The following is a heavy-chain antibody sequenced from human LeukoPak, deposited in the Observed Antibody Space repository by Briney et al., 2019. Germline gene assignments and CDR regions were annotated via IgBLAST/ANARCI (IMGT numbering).Heavy chain of an antibody. J-gene: IGHJ4*02. D-gene: IGHD2-2*01. CDR1: GFTFIGNY. CDR3: ARSKDNRGYDVRHLDY. Sequence: ASVKVSCKTGGFTFIGNYLHWVRQAPGQGLEWMGMINPNGGHTDYAQNFQDRVTMTRDMSTGTVYMELSSLRSEDTAVFYCARSKDNRGYDVRHLDYWGQGTLVTVSS. V-gene: IGHV1-46*01. CDR2: INPNGGHT.